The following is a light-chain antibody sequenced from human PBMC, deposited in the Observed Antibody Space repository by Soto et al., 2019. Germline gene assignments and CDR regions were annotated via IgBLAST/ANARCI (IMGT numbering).Light chain of an antibody. CDR3: TSYAGSYTHV. Sequence: QSALTQPPSASGSPGQSVTISCTGTSSDIGAYNYVSWFQQHPGEAPKLIISEVNKRPSGVPDRFSGSKSGNTASLTVSGLQAEDEADYYCTSYAGSYTHVFGSGTKLTVL. CDR2: EVN. V-gene: IGLV2-8*01. J-gene: IGLJ1*01. CDR1: SSDIGAYNY.